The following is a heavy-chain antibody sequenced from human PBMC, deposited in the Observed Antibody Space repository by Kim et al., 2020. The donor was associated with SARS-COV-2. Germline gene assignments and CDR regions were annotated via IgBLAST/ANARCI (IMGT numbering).Heavy chain of an antibody. Sequence: SETLSLTCTVSGYSISSGYYWGWIRQPPGKGLEWIGSIYHSGSTYYNPSLKSRVTISVDTSKNQFSLKMSSVTAADTAVYYCARVHGKGHYGSGSYYNRGYDEYGGQGTLFSVYS. D-gene: IGHD3-10*01. CDR2: IYHSGST. CDR1: GYSISSGYY. CDR3: ARVHGKGHYGSGSYYNRGYDEY. V-gene: IGHV4-38-2*02. J-gene: IGHJ4*02.